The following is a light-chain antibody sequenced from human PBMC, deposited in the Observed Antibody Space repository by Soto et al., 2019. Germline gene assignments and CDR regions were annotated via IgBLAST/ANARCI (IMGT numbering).Light chain of an antibody. CDR1: QSVSSN. CDR3: QHRFNWPWT. Sequence: EIGMSQSAAAVSVHPGERATLSCRASQSVSSNLAGYQQKPGQAPRLLIYGASTRAAGTPDRFTGSGAWTEFALTISSLQSEDFAVYYCQHRFNWPWTFGQGTKVDI. V-gene: IGKV3D-15*01. J-gene: IGKJ1*01. CDR2: GAS.